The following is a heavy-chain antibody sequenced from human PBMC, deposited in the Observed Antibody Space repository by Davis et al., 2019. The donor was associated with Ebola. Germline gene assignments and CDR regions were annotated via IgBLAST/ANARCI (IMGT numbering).Heavy chain of an antibody. D-gene: IGHD2-2*01. CDR3: AKGLYCSTITCHEGGWFGP. Sequence: PGGSLRLSCAASGFTFNSYAMSWVRQAPGKGLEWVSTISGSGRDTYYADSVKGRFTISRDNSNNTLYLQMHSLRAEDTAVYYYAKGLYCSTITCHEGGWFGPWGQGTPVTVSS. CDR2: ISGSGRDT. CDR1: GFTFNSYA. V-gene: IGHV3-23*01. J-gene: IGHJ5*02.